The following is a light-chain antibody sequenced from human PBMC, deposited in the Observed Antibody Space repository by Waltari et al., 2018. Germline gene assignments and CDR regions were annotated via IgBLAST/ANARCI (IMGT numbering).Light chain of an antibody. Sequence: QSALTQPASVSGSPGQAIIISCTATASDVGGYAYVSWYQQYQDKATRLIICDGNNRPSGVSNRFAGSKSDNTASLTISGHQAEDESVYYCSSYTSSGVVFGGGTKLTVL. CDR2: DGN. CDR1: ASDVGGYAY. CDR3: SSYTSSGVV. J-gene: IGLJ2*01. V-gene: IGLV2-14*01.